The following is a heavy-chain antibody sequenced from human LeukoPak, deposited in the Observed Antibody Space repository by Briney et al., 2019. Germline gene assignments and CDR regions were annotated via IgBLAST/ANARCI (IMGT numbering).Heavy chain of an antibody. V-gene: IGHV4-59*01. CDR3: ARETYGSGSYYLDY. CDR2: IYYTGST. J-gene: IGHJ4*02. D-gene: IGHD3-10*01. CDR1: GGSISSYY. Sequence: SETLSLTCTVSGGSISSYYWSWIRQPPGKGLEWIGYIYYTGSTNYNPSLKSRVTISVDTSKTQFSLKLSSVTAADTAVYYCARETYGSGSYYLDYWGRGTLVTVSS.